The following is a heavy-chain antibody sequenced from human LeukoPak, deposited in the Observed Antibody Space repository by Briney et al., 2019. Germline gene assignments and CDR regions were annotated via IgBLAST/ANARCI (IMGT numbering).Heavy chain of an antibody. CDR3: ARSDTYGGVIAFDAFDI. V-gene: IGHV4-59*01. CDR2: VFYSGST. CDR1: GDSMRNYY. Sequence: SETLSLTCTVSGDSMRNYYWSWIRQSPGKGLEWIVYVFYSGSTDYNPSLKSRVAISLDTSKNQFSLKMNSVTAADTAIYYCARSDTYGGVIAFDAFDIWGQGTTVTVSS. D-gene: IGHD3-16*02. J-gene: IGHJ3*02.